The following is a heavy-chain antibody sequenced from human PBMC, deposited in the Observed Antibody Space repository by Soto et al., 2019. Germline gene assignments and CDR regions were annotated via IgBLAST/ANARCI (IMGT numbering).Heavy chain of an antibody. CDR2: IYYSGST. CDR3: ARTGYSSGWPFFDY. J-gene: IGHJ4*02. Sequence: QVQLQESGPGLVKPSETLSLTCTVSGGSISSYYWSWIRQPPGKGLEWIGYIYYSGSTNYNPSLKSRVTISVDTSTNQFSLKLSSVTAADTAVYYCARTGYSSGWPFFDYWGQGTLVTVSS. D-gene: IGHD6-19*01. V-gene: IGHV4-59*01. CDR1: GGSISSYY.